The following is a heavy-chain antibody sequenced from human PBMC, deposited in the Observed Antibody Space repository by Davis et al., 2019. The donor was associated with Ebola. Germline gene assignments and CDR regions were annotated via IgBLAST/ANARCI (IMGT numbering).Heavy chain of an antibody. V-gene: IGHV3-21*01. CDR2: IGRRSTYM. J-gene: IGHJ4*02. D-gene: IGHD2-2*01. CDR1: GFTFSRHA. CDR3: ARDRCSSTGCYSVFDY. Sequence: GESLKISCAASGFTFSRHAMNWVRQAPGKGLEWVSSIGRRSTYMYYTDSVKGRFSISRDNAKNSLYLQMNSLRVDDTAVYYCARDRCSSTGCYSVFDYWGQGTLVTVSS.